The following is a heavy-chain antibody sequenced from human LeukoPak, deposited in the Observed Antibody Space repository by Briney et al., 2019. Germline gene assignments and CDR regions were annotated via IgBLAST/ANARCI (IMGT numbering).Heavy chain of an antibody. Sequence: GGSLRLSCAASGFTVSSNYMSWVRQAPGKGLEWVSVIYSGGSTCYADSVKGRFTVSRHNSKNTLYLQMNSLRAEDTAVYYCARDMLWTGFDYWGQGTLVTVSS. V-gene: IGHV3-53*04. D-gene: IGHD2-2*01. CDR1: GFTVSSNY. J-gene: IGHJ4*02. CDR2: IYSGGST. CDR3: ARDMLWTGFDY.